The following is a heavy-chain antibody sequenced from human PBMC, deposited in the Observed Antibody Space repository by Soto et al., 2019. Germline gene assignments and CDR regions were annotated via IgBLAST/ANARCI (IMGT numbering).Heavy chain of an antibody. Sequence: HPGGSLRLSCAASGFTFSSYAMRWVRQAPGKGLKWVSDINSDGVTTYYADSVKGRFTVSRDSSKNAVYLHLNNVRAEDTAVYYCSTARGDGYPDYWGQGTQVTVS. CDR3: STARGDGYPDY. D-gene: IGHD2-21*01. J-gene: IGHJ4*02. CDR1: GFTFSSYA. CDR2: INSDGVTT. V-gene: IGHV3-23*01.